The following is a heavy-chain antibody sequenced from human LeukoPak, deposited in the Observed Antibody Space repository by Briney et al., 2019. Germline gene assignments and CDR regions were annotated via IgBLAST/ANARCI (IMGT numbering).Heavy chain of an antibody. V-gene: IGHV4-4*07. Sequence: PSETLSLTCTVSGGSISSYYWSWIRQPAGKGLEWIGRIYTSGSTNYNPSLKSRVTMSVDTSKNQFSLKLSSVTAADTAVYYCARPGWFGELYKGYYFDYWSQGTLVTVSS. J-gene: IGHJ4*02. CDR1: GGSISSYY. D-gene: IGHD3-10*01. CDR2: IYTSGST. CDR3: ARPGWFGELYKGYYFDY.